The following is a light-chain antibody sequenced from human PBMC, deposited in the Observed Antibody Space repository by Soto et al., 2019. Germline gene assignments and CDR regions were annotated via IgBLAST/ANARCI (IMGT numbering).Light chain of an antibody. V-gene: IGLV1-44*01. CDR1: SSNIGSNT. J-gene: IGLJ2*01. CDR3: AALDDRLSAVV. CDR2: SND. Sequence: QSVLTQPPSASGTPGQRVTISCSGSSSNIGSNTVNWYHQLPGTAPKLLIYSNDQLPSGVPDRFSGSKSGTSASLAISGLQSDDEADYYCAALDDRLSAVVFGGGTKLPVL.